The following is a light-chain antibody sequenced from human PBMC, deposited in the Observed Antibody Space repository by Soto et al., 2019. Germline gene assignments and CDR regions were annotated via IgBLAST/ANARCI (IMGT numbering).Light chain of an antibody. V-gene: IGLV2-14*01. CDR1: SSDVGGYNY. CDR2: EVS. Sequence: QSALTQPASVSGSPGQSITNSCTGTSSDVGGYNYVSWYQQHPGKAPKLMIYEVSNRPSGVSNRFSGSKSGNTASLTISGLQAEDEADYYCSSYTSSSTRVFGGGTKLPS. J-gene: IGLJ3*02. CDR3: SSYTSSSTRV.